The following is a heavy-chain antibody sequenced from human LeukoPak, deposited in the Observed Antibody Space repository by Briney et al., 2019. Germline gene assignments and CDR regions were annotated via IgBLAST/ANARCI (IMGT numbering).Heavy chain of an antibody. Sequence: GESLKISCKGSGYSFTSYWIGWVRQMPGKGLEWMGIIYPGDSDTRYSPSFQGQVTISADKSISTAYLQWSSLKASDTAMYYCARQGGYDSSGYYLNWFDPWGQGTLVTVSS. CDR1: GYSFTSYW. V-gene: IGHV5-51*01. D-gene: IGHD3-22*01. CDR2: IYPGDSDT. CDR3: ARQGGYDSSGYYLNWFDP. J-gene: IGHJ5*02.